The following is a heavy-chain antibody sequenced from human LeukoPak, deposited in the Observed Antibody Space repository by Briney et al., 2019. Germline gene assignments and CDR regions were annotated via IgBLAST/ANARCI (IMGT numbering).Heavy chain of an antibody. CDR2: INPNSGGT. Sequence: ASVTVSCKASGYTFTGYYMHWVRQAPGQGLEWMGWINPNSGGTNYAQKFQGRVTMTRDTSISTAYMELSRLRSDDTAVYYCARGPLRLGGYCSGGSCRNLHPPDYWGQGTLVTVSS. CDR1: GYTFTGYY. CDR3: ARGPLRLGGYCSGGSCRNLHPPDY. D-gene: IGHD2-15*01. V-gene: IGHV1-2*02. J-gene: IGHJ4*02.